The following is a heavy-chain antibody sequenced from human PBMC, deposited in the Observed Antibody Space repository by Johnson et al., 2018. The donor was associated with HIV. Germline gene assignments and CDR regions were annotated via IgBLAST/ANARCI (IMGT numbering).Heavy chain of an antibody. CDR2: IYSCGYT. J-gene: IGHJ3*02. Sequence: MLLVESGGGVVQPGRSLRLSCAGSVFNVSDNYMSWVRQAPGKGLEWVSVIYSCGYTYYADSVKGRFTISRDNSKNTLYLQMNSLKTEDTAVYYCARGGGYSGYDLGGRAFDIWGQGTMVTVSS. D-gene: IGHD5-12*01. CDR3: ARGGGYSGYDLGGRAFDI. V-gene: IGHV3-66*01. CDR1: VFNVSDNY.